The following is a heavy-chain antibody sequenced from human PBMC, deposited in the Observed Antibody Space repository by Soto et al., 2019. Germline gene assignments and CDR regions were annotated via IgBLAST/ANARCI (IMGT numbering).Heavy chain of an antibody. CDR3: ATSYDFWSGYYARAWYFDL. CDR1: GFTFSSYA. J-gene: IGHJ2*01. D-gene: IGHD3-3*01. CDR2: ISGSGGST. V-gene: IGHV3-23*01. Sequence: EVQLLESGGGLVQPGGSLRLSCAASGFTFSSYAMSWVRQAPGKGLEWVSAISGSGGSTYYAESVKGRFTISRDNSKNTLYLQMHSLRAEDTAVYYCATSYDFWSGYYARAWYFDLWGRGTLVTVSS.